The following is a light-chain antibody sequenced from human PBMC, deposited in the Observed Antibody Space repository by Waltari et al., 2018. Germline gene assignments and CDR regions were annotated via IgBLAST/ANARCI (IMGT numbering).Light chain of an antibody. J-gene: IGKJ2*01. CDR3: LQYYSYPGYT. CDR2: AAS. Sequence: AIRITQSPSSLSASTGDRVTITCRASQGISSYLAWYQQKPGKATNLLIYAASTLQSGVPSRFSGSGSGTDFTLTISCLQSEDFATYYCLQYYSYPGYTFGQGTKLEIK. V-gene: IGKV1-8*01. CDR1: QGISSY.